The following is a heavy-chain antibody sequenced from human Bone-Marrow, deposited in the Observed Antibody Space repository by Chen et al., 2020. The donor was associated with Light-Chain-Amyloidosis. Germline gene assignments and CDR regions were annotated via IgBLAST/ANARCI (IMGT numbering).Heavy chain of an antibody. CDR3: AGDRGWFDP. Sequence: EVQLVESVGGLVQPGGSLRLSCAASGFSFRSYWMTWVRQVSGKGLEWVAKMKEDGSEKYYVDSVKGRFTISRDNAKNSLYLQMNNLRVEDTAVYYCAGDRGWFDPWGQGTLVTVSS. J-gene: IGHJ5*02. CDR2: MKEDGSEK. V-gene: IGHV3-7*01. CDR1: GFSFRSYW.